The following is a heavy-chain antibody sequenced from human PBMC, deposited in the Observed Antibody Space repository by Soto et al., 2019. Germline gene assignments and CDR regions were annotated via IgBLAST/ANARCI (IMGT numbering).Heavy chain of an antibody. CDR2: ISAYNGNT. CDR3: ARDQDYSDSSSLLGLWNLAPDY. D-gene: IGHD3-22*01. CDR1: GYTFSDYG. J-gene: IGHJ4*01. V-gene: IGHV1-18*01. Sequence: GASVKVSCKASGYTFSDYGISWVRQAPGQGLEWMGWISAYNGNTNYAQKFQGRVTMTTDTSTSTAYMELGSLRSDDTAVYFCARDQDYSDSSSLLGLWNLAPDYWG.